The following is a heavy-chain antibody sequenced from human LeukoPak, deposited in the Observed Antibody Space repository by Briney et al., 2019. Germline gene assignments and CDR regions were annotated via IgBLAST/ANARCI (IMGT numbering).Heavy chain of an antibody. Sequence: SETLSLTCSVSGASISSYYWSWVRQPPGKGLEWIGYVHHSGKTNYSPSLRSRVTISLDTSKNQFSLNLISVTTADTAVYYCLASFRGAFWGQGTLVAVSS. D-gene: IGHD1-26*01. CDR3: LASFRGAF. CDR1: GASISSYY. CDR2: VHHSGKT. J-gene: IGHJ4*02. V-gene: IGHV4-59*01.